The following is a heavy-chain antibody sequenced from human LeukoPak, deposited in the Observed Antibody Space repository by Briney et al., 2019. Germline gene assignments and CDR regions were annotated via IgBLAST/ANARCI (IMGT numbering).Heavy chain of an antibody. CDR1: GGSISSYY. Sequence: SETLSLTCTVSGGSISSYYWSWIRQPPGKGLEWIGYIYYSGSTNYNPSLKSRVTISVDTSKNQFSLKLSSVTAADTAVYYCARDLGGIAAAIDYWGQGTLVTVSS. CDR2: IYYSGST. V-gene: IGHV4-59*01. D-gene: IGHD6-13*01. J-gene: IGHJ4*02. CDR3: ARDLGGIAAAIDY.